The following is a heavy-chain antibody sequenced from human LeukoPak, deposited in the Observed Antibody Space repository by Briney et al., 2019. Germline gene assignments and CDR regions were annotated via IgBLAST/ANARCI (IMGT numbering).Heavy chain of an antibody. J-gene: IGHJ4*02. CDR3: ARSTAMVTAYHFDY. D-gene: IGHD5-18*01. Sequence: SVKVSCKASGYTFTSYGISWVRQAPGQGLEWMGRIIPALGVTHYARDFQGRVTFTADKSTSTVYMGLSSLRSQDTAVYYCARSTAMVTAYHFDYWGQGTLLTVSS. CDR2: IIPALGVT. V-gene: IGHV1-69*04. CDR1: GYTFTSYG.